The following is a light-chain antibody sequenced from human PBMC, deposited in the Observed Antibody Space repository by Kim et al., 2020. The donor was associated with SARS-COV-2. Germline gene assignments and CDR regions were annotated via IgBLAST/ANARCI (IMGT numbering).Light chain of an antibody. CDR1: RNIRNN. J-gene: IGKJ5*01. CDR2: DAS. Sequence: ASVEDRGTCPFRASRNIRNNLGLYQPNPGRAPSRLIYDASNLRSGVPSRFSGSGSGTEFTLTFSSLQREGFATHFCLQRNTYPFAFRQGTRPEI. V-gene: IGKV1-17*01. CDR3: LQRNTYPFA.